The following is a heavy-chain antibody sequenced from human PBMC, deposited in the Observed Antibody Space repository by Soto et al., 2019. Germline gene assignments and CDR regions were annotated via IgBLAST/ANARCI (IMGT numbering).Heavy chain of an antibody. D-gene: IGHD6-25*01. J-gene: IGHJ6*02. CDR3: ARGYSSEPLDV. Sequence: SVKVSCKASGCTFSSYAISWVRQAPGQVLEWMGGIIPIFGTANYAQKFQGRVTITADESTSTAYMELSSLRSEDTAVYYCARGYSSEPLDVWGQGTTVTVSS. V-gene: IGHV1-69*13. CDR1: GCTFSSYA. CDR2: IIPIFGTA.